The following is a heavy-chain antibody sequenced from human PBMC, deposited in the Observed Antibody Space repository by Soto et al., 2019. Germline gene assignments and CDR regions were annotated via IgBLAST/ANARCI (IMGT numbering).Heavy chain of an antibody. CDR2: ISYDGGNK. J-gene: IGHJ4*02. Sequence: GGSLRLSCAASGFTFSSYGMHWVRQAPGKGLEWVAFISYDGGNKYYADSVKGRFTISRDNSKNTLYLQMNSLRAEDTAVYYCAKDRGSGWLPPTDYWGQGTLVTVSS. V-gene: IGHV3-30*18. CDR3: AKDRGSGWLPPTDY. D-gene: IGHD6-19*01. CDR1: GFTFSSYG.